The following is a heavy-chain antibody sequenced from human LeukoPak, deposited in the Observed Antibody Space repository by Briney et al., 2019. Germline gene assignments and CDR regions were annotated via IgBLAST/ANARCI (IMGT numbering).Heavy chain of an antibody. CDR3: ARPLREGEGAFDI. CDR1: GFTFSSYA. D-gene: IGHD3-10*01. J-gene: IGHJ3*02. V-gene: IGHV3-53*01. Sequence: PGGSLRLSCAASGFTFSSYAMSWVRQAPGKGLEWVSVIYSGGSTYYADSVKGRFTISRDNSKNTLYLQMNSLRAEDTAVYYCARPLREGEGAFDIWGQGTMVTVSS. CDR2: IYSGGST.